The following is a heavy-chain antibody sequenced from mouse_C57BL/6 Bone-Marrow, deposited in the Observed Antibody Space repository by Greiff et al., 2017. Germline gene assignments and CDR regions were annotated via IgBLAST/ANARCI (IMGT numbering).Heavy chain of an antibody. CDR1: GYSFTDYN. Sequence: VQLQQSGPELVKPGASVKISCKASGYSFTDYNMNWVKQSNGKSLEWIGVIKPNYGTTSNNQKFKGKATLTVDQSSRTAYMQLNSLTSEDSAVYDCAHGSSRYFCYWGQGTTLTVSS. CDR3: AHGSSRYFCY. V-gene: IGHV1-39*01. J-gene: IGHJ2*01. D-gene: IGHD1-1*01. CDR2: IKPNYGTT.